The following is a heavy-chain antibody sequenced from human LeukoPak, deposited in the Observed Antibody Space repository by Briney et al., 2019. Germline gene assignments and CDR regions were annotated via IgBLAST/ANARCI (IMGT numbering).Heavy chain of an antibody. J-gene: IGHJ4*02. V-gene: IGHV4-38-2*02. D-gene: IGHD3-16*01. CDR1: GYSISSGYY. Sequence: EASETLSLTCTVSGYSISSGYYWGWIRQPPGKGLEWIGSIYYSGSTYYNPSLKSRVTISVDTSKNQFSLKLSSVTAADTAVYYCARDRVVITFGGVTSGPPDYWGQGTLVTVSS. CDR2: IYYSGST. CDR3: ARDRVVITFGGVTSGPPDY.